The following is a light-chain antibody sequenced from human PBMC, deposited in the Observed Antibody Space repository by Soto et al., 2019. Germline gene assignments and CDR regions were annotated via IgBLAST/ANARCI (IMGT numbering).Light chain of an antibody. V-gene: IGLV2-8*01. CDR1: SSDVGGYNF. CDR3: ASYAGSNIPVL. Sequence: QSALTQPPSASGSPGQSVTISCTGTSSDVGGYNFVSWYQQHPGKAPKLMIYDVTERPPGVPDRFSGSKSGNTASLTVSGLQGEDDADYYCASYAGSNIPVLFGGGTKLTVL. CDR2: DVT. J-gene: IGLJ2*01.